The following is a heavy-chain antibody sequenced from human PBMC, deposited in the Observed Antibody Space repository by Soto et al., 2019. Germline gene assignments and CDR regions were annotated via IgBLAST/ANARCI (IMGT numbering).Heavy chain of an antibody. CDR2: IIPVFHTA. Sequence: QEQLVQSGAEVKKPGSSVKVSCKASGGLFSSYPISWVRQVPGQGLEWMGGIIPVFHTADYSRRFQDRVTITADTSTSTLYMELGGLTFEDTAVYYCARAIKRWEVHYYFDYWGQGTLVTVSS. CDR1: GGLFSSYP. D-gene: IGHD1-26*01. J-gene: IGHJ4*02. CDR3: ARAIKRWEVHYYFDY. V-gene: IGHV1-69*06.